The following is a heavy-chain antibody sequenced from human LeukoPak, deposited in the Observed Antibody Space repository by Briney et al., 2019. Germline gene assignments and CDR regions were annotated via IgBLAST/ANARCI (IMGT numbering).Heavy chain of an antibody. CDR2: IYTSGST. D-gene: IGHD2-15*01. CDR3: ARDSSGGRSHFDY. Sequence: SETLSLTCTVSGGSISSSSYYWSWIRQPAGKGLEWIGRIYTSGSTNYNPSLKSRVTMSVDTSKNQFSLKLSSVTAADTAVYYCARDSSGGRSHFDYWGQGTLVTVSS. CDR1: GGSISSSSYY. V-gene: IGHV4-61*02. J-gene: IGHJ4*02.